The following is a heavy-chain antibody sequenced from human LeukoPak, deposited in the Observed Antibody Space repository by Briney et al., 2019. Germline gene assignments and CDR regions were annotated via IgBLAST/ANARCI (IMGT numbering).Heavy chain of an antibody. Sequence: SETLSLTCAVYGGSFSGYYWSWIRQPPGKGLEWIGEINHSGSTNYNPSLKSRVTISVDTSKNQFSLKLSSVTAADTAVYHCARGGSGEYPGAFDIWGQGTMVTVPS. V-gene: IGHV4-34*01. CDR1: GGSFSGYY. CDR2: INHSGST. J-gene: IGHJ3*02. D-gene: IGHD6-6*01. CDR3: ARGGSGEYPGAFDI.